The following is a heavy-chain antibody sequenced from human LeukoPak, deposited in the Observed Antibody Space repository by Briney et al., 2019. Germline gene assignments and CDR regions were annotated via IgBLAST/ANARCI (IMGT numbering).Heavy chain of an antibody. CDR1: GGSISSYY. D-gene: IGHD2-2*01. CDR3: ARGIGYCSSTSCPLLVFDY. CDR2: IYYNGST. J-gene: IGHJ4*02. Sequence: SETLSLTCTVSGGSISSYYWSWIRQPPGKGLEWIGYIYYNGSTNYNPSLKSRVTISVDTSKNQFSLKLSSVTAADTAVYYCARGIGYCSSTSCPLLVFDYWGQGTLVTVSS. V-gene: IGHV4-59*01.